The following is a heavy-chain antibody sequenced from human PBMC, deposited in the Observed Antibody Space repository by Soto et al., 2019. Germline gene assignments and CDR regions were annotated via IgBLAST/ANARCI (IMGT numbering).Heavy chain of an antibody. J-gene: IGHJ2*01. D-gene: IGHD6-13*01. Sequence: GGSLRLSCAASGFTVSSNYMSWVRQAPGKGLEWVSVIYSGGSTYYADSVKGRFTISRDNSKNTLYLQMNSLRAEDTAVYYCAREALGSAAAGSLWYFDLWGRGTLVTVSS. CDR3: AREALGSAAAGSLWYFDL. CDR2: IYSGGST. V-gene: IGHV3-66*01. CDR1: GFTVSSNY.